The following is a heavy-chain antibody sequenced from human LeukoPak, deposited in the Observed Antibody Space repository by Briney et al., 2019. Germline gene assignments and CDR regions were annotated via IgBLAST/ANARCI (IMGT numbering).Heavy chain of an antibody. Sequence: AGGSLRLSCAASGFTFSSYAMSWVRQAPGKGLEWVSGLSASGGLTYYADSVKGRFTISRDNSKNTLYLQMNSLRADDTAVYYCAKRLGGYAILGFDYWGQGTLVTVSS. D-gene: IGHD5-12*01. CDR1: GFTFSSYA. J-gene: IGHJ4*02. V-gene: IGHV3-23*01. CDR3: AKRLGGYAILGFDY. CDR2: LSASGGLT.